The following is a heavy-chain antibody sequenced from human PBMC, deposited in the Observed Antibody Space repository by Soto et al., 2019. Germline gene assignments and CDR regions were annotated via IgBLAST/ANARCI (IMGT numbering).Heavy chain of an antibody. V-gene: IGHV3-48*01. D-gene: IGHD1-26*01. CDR2: ITSSSVTM. Sequence: EVQLVESGGGLVQPGGSLRLSCAASGVTFSTHSMNWVRQAPGKGLEWISYITSSSVTMYADSVKGRFTISRDNDKNSLYLQMNSLRVEDTAVYFCVGEVGFQLIYWGQGTLVTVSS. J-gene: IGHJ4*02. CDR3: VGEVGFQLIY. CDR1: GVTFSTHS.